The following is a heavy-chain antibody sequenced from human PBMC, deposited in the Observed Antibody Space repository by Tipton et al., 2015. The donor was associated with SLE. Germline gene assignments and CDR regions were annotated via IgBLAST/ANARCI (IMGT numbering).Heavy chain of an antibody. V-gene: IGHV4-34*01. CDR2: INHSGST. CDR1: GGSFSGYY. CDR3: ARAAGEIDY. Sequence: TLSLTCAVYGGSFSGYYWSWIRQPPGKGLEWIGEINHSGSTNYNPSLKSRVTISVDTSKNQFSLKLSSMTAADTAVYYCARAAGEIDYWGQGTLVTVSS. J-gene: IGHJ4*02. D-gene: IGHD3-10*01.